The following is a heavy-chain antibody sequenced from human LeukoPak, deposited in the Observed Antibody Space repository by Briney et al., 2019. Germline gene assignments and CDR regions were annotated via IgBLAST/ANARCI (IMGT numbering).Heavy chain of an antibody. CDR3: AGRENY. Sequence: GGSLRLSCEASEFTFSTYWMSWVRQAPGKGLEWVANIKADGSEKYYVDSVKGRFTISRDNAKNSLYLQMNSLRAEDTAVYYCAGRENYWGQGTLVTVSS. J-gene: IGHJ4*02. V-gene: IGHV3-7*01. D-gene: IGHD1-26*01. CDR2: IKADGSEK. CDR1: EFTFSTYW.